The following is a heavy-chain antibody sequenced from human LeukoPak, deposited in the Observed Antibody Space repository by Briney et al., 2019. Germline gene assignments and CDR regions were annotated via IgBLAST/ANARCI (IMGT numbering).Heavy chain of an antibody. J-gene: IGHJ4*02. CDR2: IYSGGST. Sequence: GGSLRLSCAASGFTVSSNYMSWVRQAPGKGLEGVSVIYSGGSTYYADSVKGRFTISRDNSKNTLYLQMNSLRAEDTAVYYCARDRGGSGWFDYWGQGTLVTVSS. CDR1: GFTVSSNY. D-gene: IGHD6-19*01. V-gene: IGHV3-66*01. CDR3: ARDRGGSGWFDY.